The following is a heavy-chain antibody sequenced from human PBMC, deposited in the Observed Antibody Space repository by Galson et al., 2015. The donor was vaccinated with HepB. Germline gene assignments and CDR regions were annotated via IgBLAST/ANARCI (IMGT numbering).Heavy chain of an antibody. CDR2: TSPSDSDT. J-gene: IGHJ4*02. CDR1: GYNFTSYW. D-gene: IGHD4-17*01. V-gene: IGHV5-51*01. Sequence: QSGAEVKKPGESLKISCTGSGYNFTSYWIGWVRQTPGKGLEWMGITSPSDSDTRYSPSFQGQVTISADKSITTAYLQWSSLKASDSAMYYCARLETTVTTYTYNYWGQGTLVTVSS. CDR3: ARLETTVTTYTYNY.